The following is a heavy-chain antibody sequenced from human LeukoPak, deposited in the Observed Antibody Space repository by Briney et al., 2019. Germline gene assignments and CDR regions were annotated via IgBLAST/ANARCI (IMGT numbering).Heavy chain of an antibody. CDR1: GGSFSGYY. CDR2: INHSGNT. D-gene: IGHD1-26*01. Sequence: SETLSLTCAVYGGSFSGYYWSWIRQPPGKGLEWIGEINHSGNTYYSPSLKSRVTISVDTSDNQFSLTLTSVTAADTAVYYCALGFHDVWELWGQGTLVTVSS. J-gene: IGHJ1*01. V-gene: IGHV4-34*01. CDR3: ALGFHDVWEL.